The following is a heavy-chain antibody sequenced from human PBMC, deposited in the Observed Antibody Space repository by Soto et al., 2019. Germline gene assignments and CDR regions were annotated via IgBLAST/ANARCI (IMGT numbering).Heavy chain of an antibody. CDR1: GYRFNNYW. CDR2: IYPGDSDT. Sequence: PGESVKISCKGSGYRFNNYWIGWVRHMPGKGLEWMGIIYPGDSDTRYSPSFEGQVTISADKSISTAYLQWSSLKASDTAMYYCARFGIAMLRGDMDVWGQGTKVTVSS. V-gene: IGHV5-51*01. CDR3: ARFGIAMLRGDMDV. J-gene: IGHJ6*02. D-gene: IGHD3-10*01.